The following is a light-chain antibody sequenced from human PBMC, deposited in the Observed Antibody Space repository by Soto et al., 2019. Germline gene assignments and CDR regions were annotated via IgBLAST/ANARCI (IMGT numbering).Light chain of an antibody. CDR3: GTWDSRLSAVV. V-gene: IGLV1-51*01. CDR1: SSNIGNNY. J-gene: IGLJ2*01. CDR2: DNN. Sequence: QSVLTQPPSVSAAPGQKVTISCSGSSSNIGNNYVSWYQQLPGTAPKLLIYDNNKRPSGIPDRFSGSKSGTSATLGITGLPTGDEAHYYFGTWDSRLSAVVFGGGTKLTVL.